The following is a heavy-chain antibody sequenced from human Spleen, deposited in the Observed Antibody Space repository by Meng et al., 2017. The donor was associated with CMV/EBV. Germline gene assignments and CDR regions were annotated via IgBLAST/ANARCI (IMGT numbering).Heavy chain of an antibody. CDR3: ARKFGAVGYLDY. CDR1: GGPFNTYG. Sequence: KVSCKASGGPFNTYGINWVRQAPGQGLEWVGEIIPMFATTKYAQKFRGRVAITTDAGTTYMELSSLRSEDTAVYYCARKFGAVGYLDYWGQGTLVTVSS. V-gene: IGHV1-69*05. CDR2: IIPMFATT. D-gene: IGHD3-16*01. J-gene: IGHJ4*02.